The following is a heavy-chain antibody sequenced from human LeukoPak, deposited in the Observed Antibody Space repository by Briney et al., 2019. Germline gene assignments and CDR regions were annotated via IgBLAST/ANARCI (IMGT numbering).Heavy chain of an antibody. CDR1: GGSISSYY. Sequence: PSETLSLTCTVSGGSISSYYWSWIRQPPGKGLEWIGYIYYSGSTNYNPSLKSRVTISVDTSKNQFSLKLSSVTAADTAVYYCARASADTAMVYFDYWGQEPWSPSPQ. D-gene: IGHD5-18*01. V-gene: IGHV4-59*01. J-gene: IGHJ4*01. CDR2: IYYSGST. CDR3: ARASADTAMVYFDY.